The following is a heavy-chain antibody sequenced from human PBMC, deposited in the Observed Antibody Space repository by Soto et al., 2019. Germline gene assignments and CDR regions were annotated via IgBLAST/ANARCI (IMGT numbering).Heavy chain of an antibody. CDR3: ARWEQPLFDY. D-gene: IGHD1-26*01. Sequence: QVKLVESGGGVVQPGRSLRLSCAASGFTVSAYTMHWVRQAPGKGLEWVAVISSDGNHKYYTDSVKGRFTISRDTATNTLYLPMNSLRAEDTVVYYCARWEQPLFDYWGQGTLVTVSS. CDR1: GFTVSAYT. V-gene: IGHV3-30-3*01. J-gene: IGHJ4*02. CDR2: ISSDGNHK.